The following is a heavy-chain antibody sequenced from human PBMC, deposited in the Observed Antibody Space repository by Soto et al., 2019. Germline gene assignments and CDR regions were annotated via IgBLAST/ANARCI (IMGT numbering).Heavy chain of an antibody. CDR2: IYYSGST. D-gene: IGHD1-7*01. Sequence: NPSETLSLTCTVSGGSIRSTTYYWGWIRQPPGKGLEWIGSIYYSGSTYYNPSLKGRVTISVDMSKNQFSLKLSSVTAADTAVYYCATHNWNLDPWGQGTLVTVSS. CDR3: ATHNWNLDP. V-gene: IGHV4-39*01. CDR1: GGSIRSTTYY. J-gene: IGHJ1*01.